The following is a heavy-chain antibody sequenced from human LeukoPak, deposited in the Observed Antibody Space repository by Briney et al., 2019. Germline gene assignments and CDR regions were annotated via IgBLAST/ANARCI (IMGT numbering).Heavy chain of an antibody. Sequence: SETLSLTCTVSGGSISSYYWSWIRESPGKGLEWIGYIYYSGSTNYNPPLKSRVTIPVDTSKNQFSLKLSSVTAADTAIYYCARGATYYYDSSGYFDYWGQGTLVTVSS. V-gene: IGHV4-59*01. CDR2: IYYSGST. D-gene: IGHD3-22*01. CDR3: ARGATYYYDSSGYFDY. CDR1: GGSISSYY. J-gene: IGHJ4*02.